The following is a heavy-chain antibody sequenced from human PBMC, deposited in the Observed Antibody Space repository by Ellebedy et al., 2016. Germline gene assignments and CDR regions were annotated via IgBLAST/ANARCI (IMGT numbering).Heavy chain of an antibody. CDR2: ISSRDTPI. V-gene: IGHV3-48*01. CDR1: GFTFSSYN. Sequence: GESLKISXAASGFTFSSYNMNCVRQAPGKGLEWLSYISSRDTPIYYADSVKGRFTISRDNAKNSLYLQMNSLGPDDTALYFCAKVETAIDAFDIWGEGTMVTVSS. CDR3: AKVETAIDAFDI. J-gene: IGHJ3*02. D-gene: IGHD1-1*01.